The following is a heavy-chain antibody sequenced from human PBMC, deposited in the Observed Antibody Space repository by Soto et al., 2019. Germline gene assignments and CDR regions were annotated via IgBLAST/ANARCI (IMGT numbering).Heavy chain of an antibody. CDR3: ARDGSGSGSYQHNL. J-gene: IGHJ5*02. V-gene: IGHV3-33*01. D-gene: IGHD1-26*01. Sequence: GGSLRLSCAASGYTFTACGMHWVRQAPGKGLEWVAVIWYDGSNKYYADSVKGRFTISRDNSKNTLYLQMNSLRSEDTAVYYCARDGSGSGSYQHNLWCQRTLVTVSS. CDR1: GYTFTACG. CDR2: IWYDGSNK.